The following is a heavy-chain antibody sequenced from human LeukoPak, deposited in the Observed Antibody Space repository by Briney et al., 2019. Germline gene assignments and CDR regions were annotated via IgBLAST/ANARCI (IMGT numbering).Heavy chain of an antibody. CDR1: GFTFSTYT. J-gene: IGHJ4*02. CDR3: ARDLWDH. V-gene: IGHV3-21*01. CDR2: ITSAGNFI. Sequence: GGTLRLSCAASGFTFSTYTMIWVRQPPGKGLEWVSSITSAGNFIYYADSLRGRFTVSRDNAKNSLYLQMNRLRAEDTAMYYCARDLWDHWGQGTLVTVSS.